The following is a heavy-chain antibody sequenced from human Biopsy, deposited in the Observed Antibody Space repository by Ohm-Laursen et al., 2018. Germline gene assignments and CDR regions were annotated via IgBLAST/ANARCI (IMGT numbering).Heavy chain of an antibody. Sequence: SDTLSPTCAVSGGSISNNNYYWGWIRQPPGKGLEWIGSIFYRGSTHYKPSLKSRVNISVDTSKNQFSVKLNSVTAADTAVYYCARDYDTSGYYYVSWGQGTLVTVSS. CDR1: GGSISNNNYY. V-gene: IGHV4-39*01. J-gene: IGHJ5*02. CDR3: ARDYDTSGYYYVS. D-gene: IGHD3-22*01. CDR2: IFYRGST.